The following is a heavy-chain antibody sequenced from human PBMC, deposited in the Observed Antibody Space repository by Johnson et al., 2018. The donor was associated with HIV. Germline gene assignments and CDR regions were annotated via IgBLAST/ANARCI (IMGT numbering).Heavy chain of an antibody. CDR3: AKDPNRWEQLAYAFDI. CDR2: IWYDGSNK. Sequence: QVQLVESGGGVVQPGRSLRLSCAASGFSFSSYGMHWVRQAPGKGLEWVANIWYDGSNKYYADSVKGRFTISRDNSKNTLNLQMNSLRAEDTAVYYCAKDPNRWEQLAYAFDIWGQGTMVTVSS. D-gene: IGHD6-6*01. J-gene: IGHJ3*02. CDR1: GFSFSSYG. V-gene: IGHV3-33*06.